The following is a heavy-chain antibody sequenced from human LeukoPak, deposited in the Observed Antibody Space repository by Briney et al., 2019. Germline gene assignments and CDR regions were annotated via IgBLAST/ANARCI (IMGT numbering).Heavy chain of an antibody. D-gene: IGHD4-17*01. CDR3: AVGTHDDYGDYGQGGRRGYYFDY. CDR1: GGSISSYY. Sequence: SETLSLTCTVSGGSISSYYWSWIRQPAGKGLEWIGRIYSTGITNYNPSLKSRVTMSVDTSKNQFSLKLSSVTAADTAVYYCAVGTHDDYGDYGQGGRRGYYFDYWGQGTLVTVSS. CDR2: IYSTGIT. J-gene: IGHJ4*02. V-gene: IGHV4-4*07.